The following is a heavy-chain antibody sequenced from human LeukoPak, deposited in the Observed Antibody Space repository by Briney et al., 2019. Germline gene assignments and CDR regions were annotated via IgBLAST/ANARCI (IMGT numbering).Heavy chain of an antibody. CDR2: IYYSGST. CDR1: GGSISSGGYY. D-gene: IGHD2-8*01. V-gene: IGHV4-31*03. Sequence: SETLSLTCTVSGGSISSGGYYWSWIRQHPGKGLEWIGYIYYSGSTYYNPSLKSRVTISVDTSKNQFSLKLSSVTAADTAVYYCARDLYCTNGVCEEWFDPWGQGTLVTVSS. J-gene: IGHJ5*02. CDR3: ARDLYCTNGVCEEWFDP.